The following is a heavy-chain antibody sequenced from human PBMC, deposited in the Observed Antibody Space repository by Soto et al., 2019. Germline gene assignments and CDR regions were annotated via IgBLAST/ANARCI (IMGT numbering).Heavy chain of an antibody. D-gene: IGHD6-6*01. CDR3: ARARVSSSSIVEYRYYFDY. V-gene: IGHV4-31*03. CDR1: GGSISSGGYY. Sequence: PSETLSLTCTVSGGSISSGGYYWSWIRQHPRKGLEWIGYIYYSGSTYYNPSLKSRVTISVDTSKNQFSLKLSSVTAADTAVYYCARARVSSSSIVEYRYYFDYWGQGTLVTVSS. J-gene: IGHJ4*02. CDR2: IYYSGST.